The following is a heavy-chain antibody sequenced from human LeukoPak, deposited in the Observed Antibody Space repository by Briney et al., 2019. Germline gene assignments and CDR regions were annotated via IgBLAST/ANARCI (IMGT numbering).Heavy chain of an antibody. V-gene: IGHV1-69*02. CDR2: IIPILGIA. J-gene: IGHJ4*02. CDR3: ATGIAAAGTLDY. D-gene: IGHD6-13*01. CDR1: GGTFSSYT. Sequence: GASVKVSCKASGGTFSSYTISWVRQAPGQGLEWVGRIIPILGIANYAQKFQGRVTMTRDTSISTAYMELSRLRSDDTAVYYCATGIAAAGTLDYWGQGTLVTVSS.